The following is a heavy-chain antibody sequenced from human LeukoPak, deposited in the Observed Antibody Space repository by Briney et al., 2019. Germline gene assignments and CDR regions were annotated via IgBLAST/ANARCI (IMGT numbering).Heavy chain of an antibody. Sequence: SVKVSCKASGGTFSSYAISWVRQAPGQGLEWMGRIIPILGIANYAQKFQGRVTITADKSTSTAYMELSSLRSEDTALYYCAKDINYDSSGYYRDWGQGTLVTVSS. CDR1: GGTFSSYA. D-gene: IGHD3-22*01. V-gene: IGHV1-69*04. CDR3: AKDINYDSSGYYRD. J-gene: IGHJ4*02. CDR2: IIPILGIA.